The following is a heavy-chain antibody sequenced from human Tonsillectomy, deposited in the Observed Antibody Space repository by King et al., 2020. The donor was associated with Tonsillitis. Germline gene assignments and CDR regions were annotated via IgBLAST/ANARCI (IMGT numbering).Heavy chain of an antibody. V-gene: IGHV5-51*01. CDR1: GYSFASYQ. J-gene: IGHJ5*02. CDR3: ARQRSATWYEGWFDL. D-gene: IGHD6-13*01. Sequence: EQLVQSGGEVKKPGESLNISCKGSGYSFASYQIAWVRQVPGKGLEWMGVMYPRDPDTKYNPTFQGHVSFSADKSISTAYLQWSSLKASDTGIYFCARQRSATWYEGWFDLWGQGTLVTVSS. CDR2: MYPRDPDT.